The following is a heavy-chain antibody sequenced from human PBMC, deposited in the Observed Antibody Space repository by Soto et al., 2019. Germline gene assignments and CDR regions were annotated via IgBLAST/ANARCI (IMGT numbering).Heavy chain of an antibody. D-gene: IGHD4-17*01. CDR3: ALSHTVTTDY. J-gene: IGHJ4*02. Sequence: EVQLVESGGGLVQPGGSLRLSCAASGLTFSSYWMHWVRQAPGKGLVWVSRINSDGSNTNYADSVKGRFTISRDNAKNPLYLQMSSLRAEATAVYYCALSHTVTTDYWGQGTLVTVSS. CDR2: INSDGSNT. V-gene: IGHV3-74*01. CDR1: GLTFSSYW.